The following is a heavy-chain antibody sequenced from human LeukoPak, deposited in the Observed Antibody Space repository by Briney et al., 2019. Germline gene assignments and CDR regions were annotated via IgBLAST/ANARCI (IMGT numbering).Heavy chain of an antibody. V-gene: IGHV4-59*01. J-gene: IGHJ3*02. CDR3: ARAIAVVATARNTFDM. CDR1: GDSISTCY. D-gene: IGHD2-15*01. Sequence: SETLSLTCTVSGDSISTCYWSWIRQPPGKGLEWIGYIYYSGSTNYNPSLKSRVTISVDTSKNQFSLNLSSMTAADTAVYYCARAIAVVATARNTFDMWGQGTMVTVSS. CDR2: IYYSGST.